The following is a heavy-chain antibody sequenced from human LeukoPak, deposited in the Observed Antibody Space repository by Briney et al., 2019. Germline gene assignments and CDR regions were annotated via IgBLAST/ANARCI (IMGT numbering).Heavy chain of an antibody. Sequence: SQTLSLTCTVSGGSISSGGYYWSWVRQHPGKGLEWIGYIYYSGSTYYNPSLKSRVTISVDTSKNQFSLKLSSVTAADTAVYYCARDQEGLYGMDVWGQGTTVTVPS. J-gene: IGHJ6*02. CDR2: IYYSGST. CDR3: ARDQEGLYGMDV. CDR1: GGSISSGGYY. V-gene: IGHV4-31*03.